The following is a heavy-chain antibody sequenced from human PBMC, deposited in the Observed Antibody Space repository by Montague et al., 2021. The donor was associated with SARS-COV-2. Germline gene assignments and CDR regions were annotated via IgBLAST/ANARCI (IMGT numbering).Heavy chain of an antibody. J-gene: IGHJ6*02. V-gene: IGHV4-4*07. Sequence: SETLSLTCTVSGGSISSYYWSWIRQPAGKGLEWIGRIYTSGSTNYNPSLKGGVTMSVDTSKNQFSLKLSSVTAADTAVYYCAREAWFGDKTSASEYYGMDGWGQGTTVTVSS. CDR3: AREAWFGDKTSASEYYGMDG. CDR2: IYTSGST. CDR1: GGSISSYY. D-gene: IGHD3-10*01.